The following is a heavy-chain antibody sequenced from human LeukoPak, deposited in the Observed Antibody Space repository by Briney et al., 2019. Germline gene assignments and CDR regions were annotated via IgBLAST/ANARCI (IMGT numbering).Heavy chain of an antibody. CDR1: GFTFSNYN. CDR2: ISSGSSTI. D-gene: IGHD3-22*01. V-gene: IGHV3-48*02. CDR3: ARESYDSSGYFYN. Sequence: GGPLRLSCAASGFTFSNYNMNWVRQAPGKGLEWVSYISSGSSTIYYADSVKGRFTISRDNAKNSLFLQMNSLRDEDTAVYYCARESYDSSGYFYNWGQGTLVTVSS. J-gene: IGHJ4*02.